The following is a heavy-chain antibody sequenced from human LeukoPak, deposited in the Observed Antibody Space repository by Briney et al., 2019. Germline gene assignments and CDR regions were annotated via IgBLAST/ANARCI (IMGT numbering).Heavy chain of an antibody. CDR1: GFTFSSYW. CDR3: AKEPNYYYYYMDV. CDR2: INSDGSST. Sequence: GGSLRLSRAASGFTFSSYWMHWVRQAPGKGLVWVSRINSDGSSTSYADSVKGRFTISRDNAKNTLYLQMNSLRAEDTAVYYCAKEPNYYYYYMDVWGKGTTVTISS. V-gene: IGHV3-74*01. J-gene: IGHJ6*03.